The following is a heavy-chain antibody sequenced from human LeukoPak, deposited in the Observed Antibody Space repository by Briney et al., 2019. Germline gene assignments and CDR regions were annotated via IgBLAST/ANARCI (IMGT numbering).Heavy chain of an antibody. D-gene: IGHD6-13*01. CDR1: GGSISSYY. CDR2: IYYSGST. V-gene: IGHV4-59*01. J-gene: IGHJ5*02. CDR3: ASTYSSSWYNWFDP. Sequence: KPSETLSLTCTVSGGSISSYYWSWIRQPPGKGLEWIGYIYYSGSTNYNPSLKSRVTISVDTSKNQFSLKLSSVTAADTAVYYCASTYSSSWYNWFDPWGRGTLVTVSS.